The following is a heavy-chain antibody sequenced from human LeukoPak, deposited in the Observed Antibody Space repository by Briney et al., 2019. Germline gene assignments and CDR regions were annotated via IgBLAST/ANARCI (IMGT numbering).Heavy chain of an antibody. CDR3: AREKVSGWFGEPNPHPYYFVY. J-gene: IGHJ4*02. Sequence: SETLSLTCTVSGGSISSYYWSWIRQPAGKGLEWIGRIYTSGSTNYNPSLKSRVTMSVDTSKNQFSLKLSSVTAADTAVYYCAREKVSGWFGEPNPHPYYFVYWGQGTLVTVSS. D-gene: IGHD3-10*01. V-gene: IGHV4-4*07. CDR2: IYTSGST. CDR1: GGSISSYY.